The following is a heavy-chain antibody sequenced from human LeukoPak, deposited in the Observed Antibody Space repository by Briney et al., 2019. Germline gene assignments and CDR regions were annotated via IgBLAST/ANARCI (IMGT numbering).Heavy chain of an antibody. D-gene: IGHD2-2*01. CDR3: ARGAADCSSTSCSARRFDP. V-gene: IGHV5-51*01. CDR2: ICPGDSDT. Sequence: GESLKISCKGSGYSFTSYWIGWVRQMPGKGLEWMGIICPGDSDTRYSPSFQGQVTISADKSISTAYLQWSSLKASDTAMYYCARGAADCSSTSCSARRFDPWGQGTLVTVSS. J-gene: IGHJ5*02. CDR1: GYSFTSYW.